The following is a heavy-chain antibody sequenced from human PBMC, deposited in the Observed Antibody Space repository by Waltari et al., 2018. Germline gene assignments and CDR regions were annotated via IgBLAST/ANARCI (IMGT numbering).Heavy chain of an antibody. CDR3: ARNRGIAARRGSGY. V-gene: IGHV1-8*01. Sequence: QVQLVQSGAEVQKPGASVKVPCKASGYPYTSYDLTWVPQATGQGLEWMGWMNPNSGNTGYAQKFQGRVTMTRNTSISTAYMELSSLRSEDTAVYYCARNRGIAARRGSGYWGQGTLVTVSS. D-gene: IGHD6-6*01. CDR1: GYPYTSYD. CDR2: MNPNSGNT. J-gene: IGHJ4*02.